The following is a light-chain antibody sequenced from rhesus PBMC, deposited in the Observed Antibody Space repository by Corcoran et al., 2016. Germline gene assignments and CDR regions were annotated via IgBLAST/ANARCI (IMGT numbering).Light chain of an antibody. CDR2: AAS. CDR3: QQYNNSPLT. J-gene: IGKJ4*01. V-gene: IGKV1-19*01. CDR1: QGISSW. Sequence: DIQMTQSPSSLSASVGDRVTITCQASQGISSWLAWYQQKPGKAPKLLLYAASRLQSGVPSRFSGSGSGTDYTLTNSSLQPEEIATYYGQQYNNSPLTFGGGTKVEIK.